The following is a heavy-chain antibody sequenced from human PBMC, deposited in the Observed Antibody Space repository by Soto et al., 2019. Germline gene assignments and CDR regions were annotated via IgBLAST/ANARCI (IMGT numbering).Heavy chain of an antibody. Sequence: EVQLVESGGGLVQPGGSLRLSCAASGFTSSSYSMNWVRQAPGMGLEWISYISGSSTTIYYTDSVKGRFTISRDNAKNSLYLQMNSLTDEDTAVYYCARGDPPAHYNQLHYWGQGTLVTVSS. CDR3: ARGDPPAHYNQLHY. CDR1: GFTSSSYS. D-gene: IGHD2-2*01. V-gene: IGHV3-48*02. J-gene: IGHJ4*02. CDR2: ISGSSTTI.